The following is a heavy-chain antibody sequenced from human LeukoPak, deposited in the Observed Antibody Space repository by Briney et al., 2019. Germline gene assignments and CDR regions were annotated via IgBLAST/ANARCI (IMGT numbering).Heavy chain of an antibody. Sequence: SETLSLTCTVSGGSSSSYYWSWIRQPPGKGLEWIGYIYYSGSTNYNPSLRRRVTISVDTSRNQFSLQLNSVTAADTAVYHCARTPAGPPYYYMDVWGKGTTVTVSS. CDR2: IYYSGST. CDR3: ARTPAGPPYYYMDV. D-gene: IGHD6-13*01. CDR1: GGSSSSYY. J-gene: IGHJ6*03. V-gene: IGHV4-59*01.